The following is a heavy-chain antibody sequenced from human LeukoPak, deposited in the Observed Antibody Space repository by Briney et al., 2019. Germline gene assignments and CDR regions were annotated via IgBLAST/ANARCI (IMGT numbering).Heavy chain of an antibody. V-gene: IGHV3-74*01. CDR3: AKDPRYCSSTHCSGA. CDR2: IDTDGSST. D-gene: IGHD2-2*01. Sequence: GGSLRLSCAPPGFTFRSYWMHGVRQAPGKGLVWVSRIDTDGSSTSYADSVKGRFTISTDNAKNTLYIQMRSLRAEDTAVYYCAKDPRYCSSTHCSGAWGQGTLVTVSS. CDR1: GFTFRSYW. J-gene: IGHJ5*02.